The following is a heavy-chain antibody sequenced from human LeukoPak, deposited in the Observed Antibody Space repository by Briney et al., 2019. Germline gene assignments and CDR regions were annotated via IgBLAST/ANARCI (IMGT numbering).Heavy chain of an antibody. J-gene: IGHJ4*02. D-gene: IGHD6-13*01. CDR3: ARMWYSSSWLDY. CDR2: INHSGST. Sequence: SETLSLTCAVYGGSFSGYYWSWICQPPGKGLEWIGEINHSGSTNYNPSLKSRVTISVDTSKNQFSLKLSSVTAADTAVYYCARMWYSSSWLDYWGQGTLVTVSS. V-gene: IGHV4-34*01. CDR1: GGSFSGYY.